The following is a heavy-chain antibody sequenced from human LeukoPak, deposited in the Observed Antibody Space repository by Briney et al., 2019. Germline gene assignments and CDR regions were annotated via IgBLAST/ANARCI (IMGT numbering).Heavy chain of an antibody. D-gene: IGHD6-13*01. V-gene: IGHV4-31*03. J-gene: IGHJ6*03. CDR2: IYYSGRI. CDR3: ARGKAAADPDYYYYYYMDV. Sequence: SETLSLTCTVSGGSISSGGYYWSWIRQHPGKGMEWIGYIYYSGRIYNNPSLKRRVTISADTSKNQFSLRVSSVTAADTAVYYCARGKAAADPDYYYYYYMDVWGKGTTVTVSS. CDR1: GGSISSGGYY.